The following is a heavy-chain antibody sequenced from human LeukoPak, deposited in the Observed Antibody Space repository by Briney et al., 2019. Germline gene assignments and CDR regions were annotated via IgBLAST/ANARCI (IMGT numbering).Heavy chain of an antibody. CDR3: AKATTHDYYDSSGYFDY. V-gene: IGHV3-30*04. Sequence: GGSLRLSCAASGFTFSSYAMHWVRQAPGKGLEWVAIISYDGNNKYYADSVKGRFTISRDSSKNSLYLQMNSLRVEDTAFYYCAKATTHDYYDSSGYFDYWGQGTLVTVSS. CDR2: ISYDGNNK. J-gene: IGHJ4*02. D-gene: IGHD3-22*01. CDR1: GFTFSSYA.